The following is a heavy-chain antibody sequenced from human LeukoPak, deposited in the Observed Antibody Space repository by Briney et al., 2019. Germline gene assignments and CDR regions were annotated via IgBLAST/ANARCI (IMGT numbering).Heavy chain of an antibody. CDR3: ARNKIRDDAFDI. D-gene: IGHD4-17*01. V-gene: IGHV3-7*01. J-gene: IGHJ3*02. CDR1: GLTFSSYW. CDR2: IKQDGREK. Sequence: GGSLRLSCAASGLTFSSYWMNWVRQAPGKGLEWVANIKQDGREKYYVGSVKGRFTISRDNAKNSHYLQMNNLRAEDTAVYYCARNKIRDDAFDIWGQGTMVTVSS.